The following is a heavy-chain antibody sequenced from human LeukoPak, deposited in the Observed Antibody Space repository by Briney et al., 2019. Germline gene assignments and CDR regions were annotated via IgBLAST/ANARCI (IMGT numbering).Heavy chain of an antibody. CDR2: IYHSGST. J-gene: IGHJ5*02. Sequence: SETLSLTCAVSGGSISSGGYSWSWIRQPPGKGLEWIGYIYHSGSTYYNPSLKSRVTISVDRSKNQFSLKLSSVTAADTAVYYCARAADYYDSSGPVNWFDPWGQGTLVTVSS. V-gene: IGHV4-30-2*01. CDR1: GGSISSGGYS. D-gene: IGHD3-22*01. CDR3: ARAADYYDSSGPVNWFDP.